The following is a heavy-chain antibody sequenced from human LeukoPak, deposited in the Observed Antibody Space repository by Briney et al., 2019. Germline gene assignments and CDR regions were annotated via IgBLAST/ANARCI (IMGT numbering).Heavy chain of an antibody. CDR2: INHSGST. CDR1: GGSFSGYY. D-gene: IGHD3-10*01. CDR3: ARGKTYYYGSGSYGPPFDY. V-gene: IGHV4-34*01. J-gene: IGHJ4*02. Sequence: SETLSLTCAVYGGSFSGYYWSWIRQPPGKGLEWIGEINHSGSTNYNPSLKSRVAISVDTSKNQFSLKLSSVTAADTAVYYCARGKTYYYGSGSYGPPFDYWGQGTLVTVSS.